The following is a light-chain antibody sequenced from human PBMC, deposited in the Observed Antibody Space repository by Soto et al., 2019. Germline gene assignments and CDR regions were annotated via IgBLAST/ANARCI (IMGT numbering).Light chain of an antibody. V-gene: IGLV2-14*01. J-gene: IGLJ1*01. CDR3: RSYSSSSTRV. Sequence: QPSLTQPGCVCGSRGQSISMSCTGTISDVGGYNYVCWYQQHPGKAPKLMIYEVSNRPSGVSNRFSGSKSGNTASLTISGLQAEDEADYYCRSYSSSSTRVFGTGTKVTAL. CDR2: EVS. CDR1: ISDVGGYNY.